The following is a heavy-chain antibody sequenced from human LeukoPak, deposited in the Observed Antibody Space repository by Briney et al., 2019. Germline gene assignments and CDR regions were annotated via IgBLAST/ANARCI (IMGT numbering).Heavy chain of an antibody. D-gene: IGHD2-15*01. CDR2: FYHSVST. V-gene: IGHV4-4*02. CDR1: GGSISSSNW. J-gene: IGHJ4*02. Sequence: SETLSLTCAVSGGSISSSNWWSWVRHPPGKGLEWVGEFYHSVSTHYNPSLQSRVTISVDKSKNQFSLKLSSVTAADTAVYYCARVRYCSGGSCYFDYWGQGTLVTVSS. CDR3: ARVRYCSGGSCYFDY.